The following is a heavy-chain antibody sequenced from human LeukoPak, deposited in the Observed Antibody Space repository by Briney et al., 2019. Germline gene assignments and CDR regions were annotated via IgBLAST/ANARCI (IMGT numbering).Heavy chain of an antibody. J-gene: IGHJ3*02. V-gene: IGHV4-59*12. CDR2: IYHSGST. CDR1: GGSISSYY. Sequence: SETLSLSCTVSGGSISSYYWSWIRQPPGKGLEWIGYIYHSGSTYYNPSLKSRVTISVDRSKNQFSLKLSSVTAADTAVYYCARVPVTDDAFDIWGQGTMVTVSS. D-gene: IGHD4-17*01. CDR3: ARVPVTDDAFDI.